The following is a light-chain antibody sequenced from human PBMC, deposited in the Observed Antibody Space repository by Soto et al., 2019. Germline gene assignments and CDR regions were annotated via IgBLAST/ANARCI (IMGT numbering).Light chain of an antibody. CDR1: QSVSSNY. Sequence: EVVLTQSPGTLSLSPGERVTLSCRASQSVSSNYLAWYQQKPGQSPKLLIFGSSDRATGIPDRFSGSGSGTDFTLTISSLEPEDFALYYCQQYGSSPPYTFGQGTKLEIK. J-gene: IGKJ2*01. CDR3: QQYGSSPPYT. CDR2: GSS. V-gene: IGKV3-20*01.